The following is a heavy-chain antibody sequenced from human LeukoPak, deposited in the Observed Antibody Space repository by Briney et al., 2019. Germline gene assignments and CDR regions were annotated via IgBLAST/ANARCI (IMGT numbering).Heavy chain of an antibody. Sequence: ASVKVSCKASGYTFTIHGISRVRQAPGQGLEWMGWISTYYGNTNYAQKLQGRVTMTTDTSTSTAFMELRSLRSDDTAVYYCARDEGYCTITTCYRNWFDPWGQGTLVTVFS. CDR1: GYTFTIHG. V-gene: IGHV1-18*01. D-gene: IGHD2-2*01. CDR3: ARDEGYCTITTCYRNWFDP. J-gene: IGHJ5*02. CDR2: ISTYYGNT.